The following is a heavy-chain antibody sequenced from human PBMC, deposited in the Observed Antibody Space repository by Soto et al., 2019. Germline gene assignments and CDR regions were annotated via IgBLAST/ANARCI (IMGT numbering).Heavy chain of an antibody. CDR1: GGSISSYY. V-gene: IGHV4-59*01. CDR3: ARGIYDSSGYYTRVFYY. J-gene: IGHJ4*02. Sequence: SETLSLTCTVSGGSISSYYWSWIRQPPGKGLEWIGYVHYTGSTNYTSPLKSRVTISVDTSKSQFSLKLSSVTAADTAVYYCARGIYDSSGYYTRVFYYWGPGTLVTVSS. D-gene: IGHD3-22*01. CDR2: VHYTGST.